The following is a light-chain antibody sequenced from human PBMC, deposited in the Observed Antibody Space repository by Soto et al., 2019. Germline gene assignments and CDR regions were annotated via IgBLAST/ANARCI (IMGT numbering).Light chain of an antibody. J-gene: IGKJ2*01. CDR3: LQYNNIPPT. CDR1: QDIDFY. V-gene: IGKV1-33*01. CDR2: EAS. Sequence: IQMTQSPSSLSASVGDRVTMTCQASQDIDFYLSWYQEKPGKAPKLLIYEASNLEAGVPSRFIGSGSGTDFTLTISSLQPEDIATYFCLQYNNIPPTFSQGTKVDIK.